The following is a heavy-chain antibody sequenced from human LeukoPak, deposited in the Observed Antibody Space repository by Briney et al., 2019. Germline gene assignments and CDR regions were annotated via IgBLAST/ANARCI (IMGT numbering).Heavy chain of an antibody. V-gene: IGHV4-34*01. CDR3: ARETGRGGWYELDAFDI. CDR2: INHSGST. D-gene: IGHD6-19*01. CDR1: GGSFSGYY. J-gene: IGHJ3*02. Sequence: PSETLSLTCAVYGGSFSGYYWSWIRQPPGKGLEWIGEINHSGSTNYNPSLKSRVTILVDTSKNHFSLKLSSVTAADTAVYYCARETGRGGWYELDAFDIWGQGTMVTVSS.